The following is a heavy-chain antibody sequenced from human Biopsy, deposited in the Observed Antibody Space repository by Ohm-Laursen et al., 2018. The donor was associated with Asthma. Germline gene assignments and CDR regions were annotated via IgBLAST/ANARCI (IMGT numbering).Heavy chain of an antibody. J-gene: IGHJ6*02. CDR1: SGSGGYMRSGNYY. V-gene: IGHV4-39*01. Sequence: GTLSLTCSLSSGSGGYMRSGNYYWGWIRQPPGKGLEWIGSIYYCGTTYYNPALECRVTVSADASKNQFSLKLTSATAADTAVYYCVRGSSSWHHGPFHYYYGLDVWGQGTTATVSS. CDR3: VRGSSSWHHGPFHYYYGLDV. D-gene: IGHD6-13*01. CDR2: IYYCGTT.